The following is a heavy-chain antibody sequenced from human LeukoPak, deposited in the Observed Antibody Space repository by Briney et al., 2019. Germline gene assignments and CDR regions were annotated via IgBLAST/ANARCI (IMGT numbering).Heavy chain of an antibody. V-gene: IGHV3-33*01. CDR1: GFTFSSYG. CDR3: AREGGSYLIDY. J-gene: IGHJ4*02. D-gene: IGHD1-26*01. Sequence: GSLRLSCAASGFTFSSYGMHWVRQAPGKGLEWVAVIWYDGSNKYYADSVKGRFTISRDNSKNTLYLQMNSLRAEDTAVYYCAREGGSYLIDYWGQGTLVTVSS. CDR2: IWYDGSNK.